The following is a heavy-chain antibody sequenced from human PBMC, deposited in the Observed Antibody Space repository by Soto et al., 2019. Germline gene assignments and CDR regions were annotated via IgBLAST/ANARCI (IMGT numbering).Heavy chain of an antibody. CDR2: INWNGGST. V-gene: IGHV3-20*04. D-gene: IGHD5-12*01. CDR3: TRALGGYSGYDYGFDY. CDR1: GFTFDDYG. Sequence: PGGSLRLSCAASGFTFDDYGMSWVRQAPGKGLEWVSGINWNGGSTGYADSVRGRFTISRDNAKNSLYLQMNSLRAEDTALYYCTRALGGYSGYDYGFDYWGQGTLVTV. J-gene: IGHJ4*02.